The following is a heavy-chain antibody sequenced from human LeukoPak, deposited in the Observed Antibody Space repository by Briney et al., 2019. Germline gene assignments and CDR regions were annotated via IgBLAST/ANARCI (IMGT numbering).Heavy chain of an antibody. CDR1: GFTFSSYG. V-gene: IGHV3-33*01. J-gene: IGHJ4*02. D-gene: IGHD3-9*01. CDR2: IWYDGSNK. Sequence: PGGSLRLSCAASGFTFSSYGMHWVRQAPGKGLEGVAVIWYDGSNKYYADSVKGRFTISRDNSKNTLYLQMNSLRAEDTAVYYCARDRLDILTGYHFDYWGQGTLVTVSS. CDR3: ARDRLDILTGYHFDY.